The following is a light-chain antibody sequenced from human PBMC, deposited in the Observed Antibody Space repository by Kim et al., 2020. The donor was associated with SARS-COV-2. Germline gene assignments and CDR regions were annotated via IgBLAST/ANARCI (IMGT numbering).Light chain of an antibody. Sequence: SYELTQPPSVSVSPGQTASITCSGDKLGDKYACWYQQEPGQSPVLVIYQDSKRPSGIPNRFSGSNSGNTATLTISGTQAMDEADYYCQAWDSSIVVFGGGAQLAVL. CDR1: KLGDKY. CDR3: QAWDSSIVV. J-gene: IGLJ2*01. CDR2: QDS. V-gene: IGLV3-1*01.